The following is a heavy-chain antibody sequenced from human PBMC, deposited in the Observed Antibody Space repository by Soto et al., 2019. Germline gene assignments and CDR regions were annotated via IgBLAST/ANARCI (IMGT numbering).Heavy chain of an antibody. J-gene: IGHJ6*02. Sequence: QITLKESGPTLVKPTQTLTLTCTFSGFSLTDSGVGVGWIRQPPGKALEWLALIYGVDDRRYSPSQKSRLTITGDTPKNQVALTMTDMDREDTATYYCAHRHYYGSGNLGMDVWGQGTKVTVSS. CDR2: IYGVDDR. V-gene: IGHV2-5*02. CDR3: AHRHYYGSGNLGMDV. CDR1: GFSLTDSGVG. D-gene: IGHD3-10*01.